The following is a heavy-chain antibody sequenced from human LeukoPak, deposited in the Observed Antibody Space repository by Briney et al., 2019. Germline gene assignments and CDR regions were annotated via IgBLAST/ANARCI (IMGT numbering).Heavy chain of an antibody. D-gene: IGHD2-15*01. Sequence: PSETLSLTCSVSGASISTSYWSWLRQSPGKGLDWLGYIHDTGSTNYNPSLKSRVSISVDPYKSPFSLHLSSVPPAETAVYFCARVEANSYYFGMDVWGRGTTVTVSS. CDR3: ARVEANSYYFGMDV. CDR2: IHDTGST. CDR1: GASISTSY. V-gene: IGHV4-59*08. J-gene: IGHJ6*02.